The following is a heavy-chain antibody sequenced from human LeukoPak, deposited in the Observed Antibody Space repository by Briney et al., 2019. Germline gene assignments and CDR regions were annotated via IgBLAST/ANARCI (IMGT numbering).Heavy chain of an antibody. CDR1: GGSFSGYY. D-gene: IGHD3-22*01. CDR3: ARDGYYYDSSGYYYFDY. V-gene: IGHV4-34*01. Sequence: PSETLPLTCAVYGGSFSGYYWSWIRQSPGKGLEWTGEINHSGSTNYNPSLKSRVTISVDTSKNQFSLKLSSVTAADTAVYYCARDGYYYDSSGYYYFDYWGQGTLVTVSS. J-gene: IGHJ4*02. CDR2: INHSGST.